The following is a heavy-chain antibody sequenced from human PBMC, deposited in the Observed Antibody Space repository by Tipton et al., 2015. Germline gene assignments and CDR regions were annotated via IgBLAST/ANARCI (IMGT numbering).Heavy chain of an antibody. CDR3: ARARGRHGGLFDS. CDR1: GTSINSYY. Sequence: GLVKPSETLSLTCTVSGTSINSYYWTWIRQPPGKGLEWIGYVYHSGTPKYNPSLHGRINLSIDTSNNQISLKLNSVTASDTAVYYCARARGRHGGLFDSWGQGILVTVSS. CDR2: VYHSGTP. J-gene: IGHJ4*02. V-gene: IGHV4-59*01. D-gene: IGHD4-23*01.